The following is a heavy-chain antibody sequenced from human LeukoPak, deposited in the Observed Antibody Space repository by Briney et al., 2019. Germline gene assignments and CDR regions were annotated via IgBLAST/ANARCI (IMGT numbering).Heavy chain of an antibody. CDR1: GFSFSTSP. CDR3: AKTHYDLLDV. Sequence: GGSLRLSCAASGFSFSTSPMSWVRQPPGKGLEWVSAMNNGPGATFYRGSVRGRFTISRDDSKSTPYLQMNSLRAEDTGTYYCAKTHYDLLDVWGQGTTVTVSS. D-gene: IGHD5-12*01. V-gene: IGHV3-23*01. J-gene: IGHJ6*02. CDR2: MNNGPGAT.